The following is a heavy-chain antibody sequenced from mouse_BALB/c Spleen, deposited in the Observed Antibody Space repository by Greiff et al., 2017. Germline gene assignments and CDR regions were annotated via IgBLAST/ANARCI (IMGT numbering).Heavy chain of an antibody. D-gene: IGHD2-1*01. CDR1: GYSITSDYA. CDR2: ISYSGST. V-gene: IGHV3-2*02. J-gene: IGHJ1*01. Sequence: EVKLQESGPGLVKPSQSLSLTCTVTGYSITSDYAWNWIRQFPGNKLEWMGYISYSGSTSYNPSLKSRISITRDTSKNQFFLQLNSVTTEDTATYYCASLGNYWYFDVWGAGTTVTVSS. CDR3: ASLGNYWYFDV.